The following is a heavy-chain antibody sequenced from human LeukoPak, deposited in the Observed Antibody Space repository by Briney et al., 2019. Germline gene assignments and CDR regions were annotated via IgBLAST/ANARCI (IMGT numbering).Heavy chain of an antibody. D-gene: IGHD1-26*01. CDR1: GGSISSYY. Sequence: PSETLSLTCTVSGGSISSYYWSWIRQPAGKGLEWIGRIYTSGSTNYNASLKSRVSMSVDTSKNQFSLKLSSVAAADTAVFYCARENSGSYREFDYWGQGTLVTVSS. CDR2: IYTSGST. CDR3: ARENSGSYREFDY. V-gene: IGHV4-4*07. J-gene: IGHJ4*02.